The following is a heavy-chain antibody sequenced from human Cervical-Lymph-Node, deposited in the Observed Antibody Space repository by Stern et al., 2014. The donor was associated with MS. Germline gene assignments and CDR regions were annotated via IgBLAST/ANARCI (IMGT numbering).Heavy chain of an antibody. J-gene: IGHJ4*02. CDR3: AREHSPMGFGY. CDR1: GYTFTNYY. D-gene: IGHD3-10*01. Sequence: QVQLVQSGAEVKKPGASVKVSCKTSGYTFTNYYIHWVRQAPGQGLEWMGIINPSGGRTSHAQKFQGRVTLIRDTSTSTVYMELNSLKSEDTAVYYCAREHSPMGFGYWGQGTLVTVSS. CDR2: INPSGGRT. V-gene: IGHV1-46*01.